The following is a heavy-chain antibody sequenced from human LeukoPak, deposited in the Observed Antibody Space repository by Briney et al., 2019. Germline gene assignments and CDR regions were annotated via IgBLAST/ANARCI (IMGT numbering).Heavy chain of an antibody. CDR3: AKGGGWNYYWFDP. V-gene: IGHV3-48*03. J-gene: IGHJ5*02. Sequence: GGSLRLSCAASGFTFSSYEMNWVRQAPGKGLEWVSYISSSGSTIYYADSVKGRFTISRDNSKNTLYLQMNSLRAEDTAVYYCAKGGGWNYYWFDPWGQGTLVTVSS. D-gene: IGHD1-7*01. CDR1: GFTFSSYE. CDR2: ISSSGSTI.